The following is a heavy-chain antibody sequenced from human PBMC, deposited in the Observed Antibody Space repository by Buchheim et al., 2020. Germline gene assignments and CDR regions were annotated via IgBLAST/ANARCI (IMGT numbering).Heavy chain of an antibody. CDR2: TFYRSKWNN. CDR1: GDSVSSNSVT. D-gene: IGHD6-13*01. V-gene: IGHV6-1*01. J-gene: IGHJ5*02. CDR3: ARRFRAAAGNWFDP. Sequence: QVQLQESGPGLVKPSQTLSLTCAISGDSVSSNSVTWNWIRQSPSRGLEWLGRTFYRSKWNNDYAVSVKSRITINPDNSKNQVSLQLNSVTPEDTAVYYCARRFRAAAGNWFDPWGQGTL.